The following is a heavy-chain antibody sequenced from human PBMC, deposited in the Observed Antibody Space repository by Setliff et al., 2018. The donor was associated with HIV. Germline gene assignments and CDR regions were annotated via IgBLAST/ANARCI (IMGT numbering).Heavy chain of an antibody. Sequence: SETLSLTCTVSGGSINRSPYYWGWIRQPPGKGLEWIASIFYSGSTYHNPSLKSRVTISVDTANNQFSLKLNSMTAADSAIYYCARVESGILGYWGRGTLVTVSS. CDR3: ARVESGILGY. V-gene: IGHV4-39*07. CDR1: GGSINRSPYY. J-gene: IGHJ4*02. D-gene: IGHD1-26*01. CDR2: IFYSGST.